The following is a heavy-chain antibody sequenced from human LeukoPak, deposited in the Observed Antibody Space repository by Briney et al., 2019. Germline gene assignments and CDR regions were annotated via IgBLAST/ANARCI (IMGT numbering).Heavy chain of an antibody. CDR2: IYDDGSKE. D-gene: IGHD3-3*01. Sequence: PGGSLRLSCAASGFTFSNYGMHWVRQAPGKGLEWVAVIYDDGSKEYFADSVKGRFTISRDNSKNTVVLQANSLRGEDTAVYYCARDFKSGYVDSWGQGTLVTVSS. V-gene: IGHV3-33*01. CDR1: GFTFSNYG. J-gene: IGHJ4*02. CDR3: ARDFKSGYVDS.